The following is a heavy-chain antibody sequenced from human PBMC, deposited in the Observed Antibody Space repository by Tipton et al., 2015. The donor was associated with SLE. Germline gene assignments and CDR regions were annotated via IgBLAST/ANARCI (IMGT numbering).Heavy chain of an antibody. CDR2: FHPEDEEP. CDR1: GYTLTELS. V-gene: IGHV1-24*01. J-gene: IGHJ4*02. D-gene: IGHD2-2*01. Sequence: QLVQSGPEVKEPGASVGVSCKVSGYTLTELSIHWVRQAPGKGLEWMGSFHPEDEEPIFAQRFRGRLTMTGNPAAHTAFMELSSLRCEDTAVYYCARVVPAYCSSASCPVTYFDSWGQGTLVTVSS. CDR3: ARVVPAYCSSASCPVTYFDS.